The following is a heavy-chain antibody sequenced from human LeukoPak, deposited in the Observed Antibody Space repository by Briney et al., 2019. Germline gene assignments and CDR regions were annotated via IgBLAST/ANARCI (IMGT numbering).Heavy chain of an antibody. J-gene: IGHJ3*02. CDR3: AKTDRTGALGRFRMRSDAFDI. CDR1: GFAFSSYA. Sequence: GGSLRLSCAASGFAFSSYAMSWVRQAPGKGLEWVSGISGSGGNIHYVDSVKGRFTISRDNSKNMLYLQMNSLRAEDTAVYYCAKTDRTGALGRFRMRSDAFDIWGQGTMVTVSS. D-gene: IGHD3-3*01. CDR2: ISGSGGNI. V-gene: IGHV3-23*01.